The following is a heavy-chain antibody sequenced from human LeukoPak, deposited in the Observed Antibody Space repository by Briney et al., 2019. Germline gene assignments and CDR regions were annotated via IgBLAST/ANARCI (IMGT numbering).Heavy chain of an antibody. Sequence: GGSLRLSCAASGFTFSSYAMSWVRQAPGKGLEWVSAISGSGGSTYYADSVKGRFTISRDNSKNTLYLQMNSLRAEDTAVDYCAKYEQASHYYYYYMDVWGKGTTVTVSS. CDR2: ISGSGGST. D-gene: IGHD3-3*01. CDR1: GFTFSSYA. CDR3: AKYEQASHYYYYYMDV. V-gene: IGHV3-23*01. J-gene: IGHJ6*03.